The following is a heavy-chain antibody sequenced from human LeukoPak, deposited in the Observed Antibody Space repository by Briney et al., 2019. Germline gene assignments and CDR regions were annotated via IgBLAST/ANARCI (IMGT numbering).Heavy chain of an antibody. D-gene: IGHD2/OR15-2a*01. CDR3: ARSARGILST. J-gene: IGHJ4*02. Sequence: PGGSLRLSCAASGFTFSNYYMSWIRQAPGKGLEWVSVIYSGGSTYYADSVKGRFTISRDNSKNTLYLQMNSLRAEDTAVYYCARSARGILSTWGQGTLVTVSS. CDR2: IYSGGST. V-gene: IGHV3-53*01. CDR1: GFTFSNYY.